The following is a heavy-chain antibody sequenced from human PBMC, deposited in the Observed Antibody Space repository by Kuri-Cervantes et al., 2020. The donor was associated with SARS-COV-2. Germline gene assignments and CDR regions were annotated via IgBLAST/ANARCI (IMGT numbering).Heavy chain of an antibody. V-gene: IGHV3-21*01. J-gene: IGHJ6*03. CDR3: ARGRYVGCGSSYYYYYYMDV. D-gene: IGHD2-21*01. CDR1: GFTFSSYS. CDR2: ISSSSSYI. Sequence: GGSLRLSCAASGFTFSSYSMNWVRQAPGKGLEWVSSISSSSSYIYYADSVKGRFTISRDNAKNSLYLQMNSLRAEDTAVYYCARGRYVGCGSSYYYYYYMDVWGKGTTVTVSS.